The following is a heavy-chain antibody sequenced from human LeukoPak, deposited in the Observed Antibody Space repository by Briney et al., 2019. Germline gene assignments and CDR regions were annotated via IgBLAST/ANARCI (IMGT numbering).Heavy chain of an antibody. V-gene: IGHV3-13*01. Sequence: GGSLRLSCAASGFTFSSYDMHWVRQATGKGLEWVSAIGTAGDTYYPDSVKGRFTISRDNSKNTLYLQMNSLRAEDTAVYYCARTWVITGYFDYWGQGTLVTVSS. CDR3: ARTWVITGYFDY. CDR2: IGTAGDT. CDR1: GFTFSSYD. D-gene: IGHD3-22*01. J-gene: IGHJ4*02.